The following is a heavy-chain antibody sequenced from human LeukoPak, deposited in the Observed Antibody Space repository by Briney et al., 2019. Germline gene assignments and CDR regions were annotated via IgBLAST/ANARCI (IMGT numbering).Heavy chain of an antibody. CDR2: INTNTGNP. D-gene: IGHD4-17*01. V-gene: IGHV7-4-1*02. Sequence: GASVKVSCKASGYTFTSYAMNWVRQAPGQGLEWMGWINTNTGNPTYAQGFTGRFVFSLDTSVSTAYLQISSLKAEDTAVYYCARDLFIAHGGYMTTVTMIDYWGQGTLVTVSS. J-gene: IGHJ4*02. CDR3: ARDLFIAHGGYMTTVTMIDY. CDR1: GYTFTSYA.